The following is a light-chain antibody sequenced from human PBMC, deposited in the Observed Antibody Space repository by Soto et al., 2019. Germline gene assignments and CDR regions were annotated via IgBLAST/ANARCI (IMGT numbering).Light chain of an antibody. CDR2: QTS. CDR1: QYINTR. Sequence: EIVLTQSPATLSSFPGDRVTLSCRARQYINTRLAWYQHRPGQSPRLLIYQTSLRAAGIPARFSASGSVTDFTLTISDVQTEDFALYYCHQRQSWPRTFGQWTKVDI. J-gene: IGKJ1*01. V-gene: IGKV3-11*01. CDR3: HQRQSWPRT.